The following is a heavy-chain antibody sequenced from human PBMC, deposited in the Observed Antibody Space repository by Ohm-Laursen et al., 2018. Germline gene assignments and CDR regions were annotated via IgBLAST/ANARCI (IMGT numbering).Heavy chain of an antibody. CDR3: ASGGYTAMVDY. D-gene: IGHD5-18*01. J-gene: IGHJ4*02. Sequence: GTLSLTRTVSGGSFRGYYRSWVRQPPGKGLEWIGYIYNSGSTNYNPSLKSRVTISVDTSKNQFSLKLSSVTAPDTAIYYCASGGYTAMVDYWGQGTLVTVSS. CDR1: GGSFRGYY. CDR2: IYNSGST. V-gene: IGHV4-59*01.